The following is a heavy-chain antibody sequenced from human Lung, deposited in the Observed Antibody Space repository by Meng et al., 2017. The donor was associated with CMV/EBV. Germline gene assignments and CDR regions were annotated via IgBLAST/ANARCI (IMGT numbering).Heavy chain of an antibody. Sequence: GESXKISCVASGFTFSAYGMHWVRQAPGKGLEWVASIGYDGVNQYHGDSNRDRFTISRDNSKNTLYQQMNSLKAEETATYSGAKDTHYCDSSQCYMVRIDNWXRGTXVTVSS. J-gene: IGHJ4*02. CDR1: GFTFSAYG. CDR3: AKDTHYCDSSQCYMVRIDN. D-gene: IGHD2/OR15-2a*01. V-gene: IGHV3-30*02. CDR2: IGYDGVNQ.